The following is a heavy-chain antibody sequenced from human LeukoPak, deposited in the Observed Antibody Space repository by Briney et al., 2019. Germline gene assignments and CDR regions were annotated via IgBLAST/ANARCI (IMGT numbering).Heavy chain of an antibody. D-gene: IGHD2-21*02. CDR3: ATAPPYCGGDCYSSFDY. J-gene: IGHJ4*02. V-gene: IGHV1-24*01. Sequence: ASVKVSCKVSGYTLTELSMHWVRQAPGKGLGWMGGFDPEDGETIYAQKFQGRVTMTEDTSTDTAYMELSSLRSEDTAVYYCATAPPYCGGDCYSSFDYWGQGTLVTVSS. CDR2: FDPEDGET. CDR1: GYTLTELS.